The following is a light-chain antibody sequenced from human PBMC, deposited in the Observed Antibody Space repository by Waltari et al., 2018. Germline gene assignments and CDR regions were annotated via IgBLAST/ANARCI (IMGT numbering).Light chain of an antibody. V-gene: IGLV3-9*01. CDR2: RDS. CDR1: NIGSKN. CDR3: QVWDSSTA. Sequence: SYELTQPLSVSVALGQTARITCGGNNIGSKNVHWYQQKPGQAPGLVIYRDSNRPSGIPERFSGSNSGNTATLTISRAQAGDEADYYCQVWDSSTAFGGGTKLTVL. J-gene: IGLJ2*01.